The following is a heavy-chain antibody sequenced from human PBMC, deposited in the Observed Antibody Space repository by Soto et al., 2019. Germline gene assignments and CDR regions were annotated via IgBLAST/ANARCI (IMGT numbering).Heavy chain of an antibody. J-gene: IGHJ4*02. Sequence: GGSLRLSCAASGFTFSSYAMSWVRQAPGKGLEWVSAISGSGGSTYYADSVKGRFTISRDNSKNTLYLQMNSLRAEDTAVYYCAKDAFWDYGDNEAHIDYWGQGTLVTVSS. V-gene: IGHV3-23*01. D-gene: IGHD4-17*01. CDR3: AKDAFWDYGDNEAHIDY. CDR2: ISGSGGST. CDR1: GFTFSSYA.